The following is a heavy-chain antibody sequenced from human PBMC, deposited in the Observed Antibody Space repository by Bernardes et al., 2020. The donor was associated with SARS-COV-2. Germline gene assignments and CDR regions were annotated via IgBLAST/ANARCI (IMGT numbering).Heavy chain of an antibody. CDR3: AGSSCGIDCYIGGLRSCDYGIDV. J-gene: IGHJ6*02. Sequence: SETLSLTCTVSGGSISSSNFYWGWIRQAPGKGLEWIGRIYSSGNSYYSPSLQSRVTASVATSKKKFSLSLSFVTAADTAVYYCAGSSCGIDCYIGGLRSCDYGIDVWGQGIPVTGSS. CDR1: GGSISSSNFY. V-gene: IGHV4-39*01. CDR2: IYSSGNS. D-gene: IGHD2-21*02.